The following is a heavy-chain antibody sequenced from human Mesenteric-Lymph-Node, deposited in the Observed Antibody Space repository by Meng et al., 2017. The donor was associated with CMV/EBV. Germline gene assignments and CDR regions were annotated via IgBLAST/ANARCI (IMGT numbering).Heavy chain of an antibody. CDR1: GGTFSSHA. J-gene: IGHJ4*02. CDR3: ASDAEGADYSNFFFDY. CDR2: IIPILGRP. Sequence: SVQVSCKASGGTFSSHAISWVRQATGQGLEWMGGIIPILGRPNYAQQFQGRVTITADKTSNTAYMKLSSLRFEDTAVYYCASDAEGADYSNFFFDYWGQGTLVTVSS. V-gene: IGHV1-69*10. D-gene: IGHD2/OR15-2a*01.